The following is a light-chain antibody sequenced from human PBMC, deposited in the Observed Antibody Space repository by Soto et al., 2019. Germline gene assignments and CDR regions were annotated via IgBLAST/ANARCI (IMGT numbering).Light chain of an antibody. J-gene: IGKJ5*01. Sequence: IALTQSPGNLSVSQWELATPPCTASQTVIHNDLAWNKQKPGQTPRLLVYGASNRATGIQGSCSSGASGAVFTLTIRRLEHEDFAVDDCQQYGRLILVGQGTRLEIK. CDR2: GAS. CDR1: QTVIHND. CDR3: QQYGRLIL. V-gene: IGKV3-20*01.